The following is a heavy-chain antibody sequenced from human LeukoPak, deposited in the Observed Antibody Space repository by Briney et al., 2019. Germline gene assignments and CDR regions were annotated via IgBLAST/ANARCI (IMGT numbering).Heavy chain of an antibody. J-gene: IGHJ5*02. CDR2: IYYSGST. CDR1: GGSISSYY. CDR3: AGGSVDILTGYKEGWFDP. D-gene: IGHD3-9*01. Sequence: SETLSLTCTVSGGSISSYYWSWIRQPPGKGLEWIGDIYYSGSTNYNPSLKSRVTISVDTSKNQFSLKLSSVTAADTAVYYCAGGSVDILTGYKEGWFDPWGQGTLVTVSS. V-gene: IGHV4-59*01.